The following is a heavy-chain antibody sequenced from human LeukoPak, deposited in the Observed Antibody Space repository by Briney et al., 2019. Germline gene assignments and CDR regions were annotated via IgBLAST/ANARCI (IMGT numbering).Heavy chain of an antibody. CDR1: GFTFSSYA. V-gene: IGHV3-23*01. D-gene: IGHD3-3*01. Sequence: SGGSLRLSCAASGFTFSSYAMSWVRQAPGKGLEWVSTISGSGGSTYYADSVKGRFTISRDNSNNTLSLQMNSLRAEDTAVYYCAKDGGGTIFGMVIILHYMDVWGKGTTVTVSS. CDR3: AKDGGGTIFGMVIILHYMDV. J-gene: IGHJ6*03. CDR2: ISGSGGST.